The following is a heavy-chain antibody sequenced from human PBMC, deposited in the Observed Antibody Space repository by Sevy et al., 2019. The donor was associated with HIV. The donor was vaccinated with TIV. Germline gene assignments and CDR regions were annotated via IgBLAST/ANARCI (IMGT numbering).Heavy chain of an antibody. CDR3: ARRSLGVRFFEWSKGMDV. J-gene: IGHJ6*02. V-gene: IGHV4-34*01. D-gene: IGHD3-3*01. CDR2: INHAGST. CDR1: GGSFDTYY. Sequence: SETLSLTCAVYGGSFDTYYWTWIRQPPGKGLEWIGEINHAGSTNYNPSLRSRVTISVDTSRNQFSLQVNSVTAADTAAYYCARRSLGVRFFEWSKGMDVWGQGTTVTVSS.